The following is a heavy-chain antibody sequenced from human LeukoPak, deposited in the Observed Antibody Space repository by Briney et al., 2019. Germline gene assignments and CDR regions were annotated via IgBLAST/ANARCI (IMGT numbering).Heavy chain of an antibody. D-gene: IGHD3-3*01. J-gene: IGHJ4*02. CDR2: ISSSSSTI. CDR1: GFTFSSYS. Sequence: GGSLRLSCAASGFTFSSYSMNWVRQAPGKGLEWVSYISSSSSTIYYADSVKGRFTISRDNAKNSLYLQMNSLRAEDTAVYYCARDALRGDFWSGYYELYYFDYWGQGTLVTVSS. CDR3: ARDALRGDFWSGYYELYYFDY. V-gene: IGHV3-48*04.